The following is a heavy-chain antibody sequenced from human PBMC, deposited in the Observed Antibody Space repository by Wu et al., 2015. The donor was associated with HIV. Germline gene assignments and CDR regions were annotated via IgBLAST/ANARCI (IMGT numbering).Heavy chain of an antibody. D-gene: IGHD2-2*01. CDR3: ARDLGLGAVVVPAATENYYYYGMDV. CDR1: GGNDGGTFSSHP. Sequence: HVQLVQSGTEVKKPGSSVKVSCKIYGGNDGGTFSSHPISWVRQAPGKGLEWMGGIIPRLGTTNYAQIFQGRVTMTADEFTTTAYMELTSLTPDDTAVYYCARDLGLGAVVVPAATENYYYYGMDVWGQGP. CDR2: IIPRLGTT. J-gene: IGHJ6*02. V-gene: IGHV1-69*12.